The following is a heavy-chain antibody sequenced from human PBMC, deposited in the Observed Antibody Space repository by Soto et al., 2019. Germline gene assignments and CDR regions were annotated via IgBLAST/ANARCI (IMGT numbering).Heavy chain of an antibody. J-gene: IGHJ4*02. CDR2: SSNSGTFT. Sequence: QVQLVESGGGLVKPGGSLRLSCEGSGFTFSDYYMSWIRQAPGKGLEWISYSSNSGTFTKYADSVKGRFSISRDNTKNLLFLQRNSLRAEDTALHYCARSGDNYNRLDYWGQGTPVTVSS. D-gene: IGHD1-1*01. CDR3: ARSGDNYNRLDY. V-gene: IGHV3-11*06. CDR1: GFTFSDYY.